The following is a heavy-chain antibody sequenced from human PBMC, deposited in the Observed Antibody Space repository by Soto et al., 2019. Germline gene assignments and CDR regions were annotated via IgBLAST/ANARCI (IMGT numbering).Heavy chain of an antibody. J-gene: IGHJ4*02. D-gene: IGHD5-12*01. CDR2: ISRGGST. CDR3: AKENSGYEK. V-gene: IGHV3-23*01. CDR1: AFTFSNFG. Sequence: EVQLLESGGGLAQPGESLRLSCAASAFTFSNFGMSWVRQPPGKGLEWVSAISRGGSTFYANSERGRFTISRDNSKNTLYLQMNSLRAEDTAVYYCAKENSGYEKWGQGTLVTVSS.